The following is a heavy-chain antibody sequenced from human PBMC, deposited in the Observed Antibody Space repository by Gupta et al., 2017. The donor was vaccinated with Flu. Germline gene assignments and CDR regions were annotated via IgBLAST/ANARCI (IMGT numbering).Heavy chain of an antibody. J-gene: IGHJ1*01. CDR2: ISGSGGTT. D-gene: IGHD2-8*02. Sequence: EVQLLESGGGLGQPGGSLRLSCAASGFTFSSYAMSWVRQAPGKGLEWVSAISGSGGTTFYADSGKGRFTVSRDKSKNTLYLHMSSLRAEDTAVYRCAKATIERAGGAEFFQHWGQGTLVTVSS. CDR1: GFTFSSYA. CDR3: AKATIERAGGAEFFQH. V-gene: IGHV3-23*01.